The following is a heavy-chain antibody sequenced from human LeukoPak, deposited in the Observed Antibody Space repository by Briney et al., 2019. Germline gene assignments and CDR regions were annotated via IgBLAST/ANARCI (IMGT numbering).Heavy chain of an antibody. CDR1: GFTFSTYG. CDR3: AKELYNYGDYGAEGLDV. CDR2: ISYNGGNQ. V-gene: IGHV3-30*18. J-gene: IGHJ6*02. D-gene: IGHD4-17*01. Sequence: GGSLRLSCAASGFTFSTYGMHWVRQAPGKGLEWVAVISYNGGNQYYADSVKGRFTISRDNSKNTLYLQMNSLRAEDTAVYYCAKELYNYGDYGAEGLDVGGQGTTVTVS.